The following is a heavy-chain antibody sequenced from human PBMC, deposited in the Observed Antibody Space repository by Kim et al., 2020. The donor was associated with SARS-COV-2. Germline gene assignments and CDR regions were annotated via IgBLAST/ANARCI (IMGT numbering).Heavy chain of an antibody. CDR2: IWYDGSNT. CDR1: GFTFSTYG. CDR3: ARGFCGSSTCYTGGTYFDY. D-gene: IGHD2-2*02. V-gene: IGHV3-33*01. Sequence: GRSLRLSCATSGFTFSTYGVHWVRQAPGKGLEWVATIWYDGSNTKYADSVKGRFTISRDNSNNTLYLEMNHLGAEDTAVYFCARGFCGSSTCYTGGTYFDYWGQGTVITVSS. J-gene: IGHJ4*02.